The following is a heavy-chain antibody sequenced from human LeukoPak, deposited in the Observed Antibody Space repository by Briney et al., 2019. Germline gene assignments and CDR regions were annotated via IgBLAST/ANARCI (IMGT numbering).Heavy chain of an antibody. Sequence: PSEALSLTCAVYGGSFSGYYWSWLRQPPGKGLEWIGEINHSGSTNCNPSLKSRVTISVDTSKNQFSLKLSSVTAWDTAVYYCARHGVREISEVDYWGQGTLVTVSS. D-gene: IGHD1-26*01. CDR3: ARHGVREISEVDY. V-gene: IGHV4-34*01. CDR2: INHSGST. CDR1: GGSFSGYY. J-gene: IGHJ4*02.